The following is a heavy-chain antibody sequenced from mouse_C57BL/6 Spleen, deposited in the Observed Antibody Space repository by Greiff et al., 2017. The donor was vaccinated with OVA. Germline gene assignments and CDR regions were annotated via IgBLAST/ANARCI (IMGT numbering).Heavy chain of an antibody. Sequence: QVQLQQPGAELVKPGASVKLSCKASGYTFTSYWMQWVKQRPGQGLEWIGEIDPSGSYTNYNQKFKGKATLTVDKSSSTAYMQLSSLTSEDSAVYYCARSGAYYYGSSYGFAYWGKGTLVTVS. CDR1: GYTFTSYW. CDR2: IDPSGSYT. V-gene: IGHV1-50*01. J-gene: IGHJ3*01. CDR3: ARSGAYYYGSSYGFAY. D-gene: IGHD1-1*01.